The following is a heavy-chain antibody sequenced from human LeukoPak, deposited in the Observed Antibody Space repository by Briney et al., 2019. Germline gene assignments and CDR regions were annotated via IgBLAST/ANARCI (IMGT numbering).Heavy chain of an antibody. V-gene: IGHV4-39*02. CDR2: IYYSGST. D-gene: IGHD3-22*01. J-gene: IGHJ4*02. CDR1: GGSIRSGSHY. CDR3: AKRDDSGGNLVDL. Sequence: KASETLSLTCTVSGGSIRSGSHYWAWIRQPPGNGLEWIGSIYYSGSTYYNPSLENRVSISIDTSKNHFSLKLSSLSAADTSVYYCAKRDDSGGNLVDLWGQGTLVTVS.